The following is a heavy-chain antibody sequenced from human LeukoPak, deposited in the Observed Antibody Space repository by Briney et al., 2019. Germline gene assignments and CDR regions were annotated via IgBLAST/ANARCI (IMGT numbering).Heavy chain of an antibody. CDR3: ARDLTGDAYFDY. D-gene: IGHD7-27*01. V-gene: IGHV3-23*01. J-gene: IGHJ4*02. Sequence: GGSLRLSCAASGFTFSSYAMSWVRRAPGKGLEWVSGISNSGGSTYYADSVKGRFTISRDNSKNTLYLQMNSLRAEDTAVFYCARDLTGDAYFDYWGQGTLVTVSS. CDR1: GFTFSSYA. CDR2: ISNSGGST.